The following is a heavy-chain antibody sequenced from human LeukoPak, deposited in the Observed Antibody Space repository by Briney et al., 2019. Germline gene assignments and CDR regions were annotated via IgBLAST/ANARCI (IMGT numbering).Heavy chain of an antibody. J-gene: IGHJ3*02. CDR1: GFTFSSYG. Sequence: PGGSLRLSCAASGFTFSSYGMHWVRQAPGKGLEWVAFIRYDGSNKYYADSVKGRFTISRDNSKNTLYLQMNSLRAEDTAVYYCANGYSSGWPSGAFDIWGQGTMVTVSS. D-gene: IGHD6-19*01. V-gene: IGHV3-30*02. CDR2: IRYDGSNK. CDR3: ANGYSSGWPSGAFDI.